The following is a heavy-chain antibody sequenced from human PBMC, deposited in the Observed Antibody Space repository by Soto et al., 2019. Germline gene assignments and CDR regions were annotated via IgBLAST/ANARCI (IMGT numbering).Heavy chain of an antibody. Sequence: PGGSLRLSCVASGFDFSDFHISWVRQAPGKGLEWISYISSSLGHTDYAESVKGRFTISRDNAKSSVFLAMSDLRSDDTAVYYCAANWNFGLNFWGQGTPVTVAS. CDR1: GFDFSDFH. D-gene: IGHD1-1*01. V-gene: IGHV3-11*03. CDR3: AANWNFGLNF. CDR2: ISSSLGHT. J-gene: IGHJ4*02.